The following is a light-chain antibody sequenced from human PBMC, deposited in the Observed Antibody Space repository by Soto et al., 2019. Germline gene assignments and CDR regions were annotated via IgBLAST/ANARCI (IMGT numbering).Light chain of an antibody. V-gene: IGKV3-15*01. Sequence: EIVMTQSPAMLSVSTGERATLSCRASQSIRSSLAWYQERPGQAPRLLIYGASTRATGIPVRFSGSGSGTEFTLTISNLQSEDFAVYYCQQYNNWPPITFGQGTRLEIK. CDR1: QSIRSS. CDR3: QQYNNWPPIT. CDR2: GAS. J-gene: IGKJ5*01.